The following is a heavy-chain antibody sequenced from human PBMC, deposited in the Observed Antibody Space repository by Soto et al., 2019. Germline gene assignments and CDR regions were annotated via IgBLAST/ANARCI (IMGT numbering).Heavy chain of an antibody. V-gene: IGHV5-51*01. J-gene: IGHJ6*02. CDR3: ARAGLYCSSTSCYYYGMDV. D-gene: IGHD2-2*01. Sequence: GESLKISTKGSGYSFTSYWIGWVRQMPGKGLEWMGIIYPGDSDTRYSPSFQGQVTISADKSISTAYLQWSSLKASDTAMYYCARAGLYCSSTSCYYYGMDVWGQGTTVTVSS. CDR1: GYSFTSYW. CDR2: IYPGDSDT.